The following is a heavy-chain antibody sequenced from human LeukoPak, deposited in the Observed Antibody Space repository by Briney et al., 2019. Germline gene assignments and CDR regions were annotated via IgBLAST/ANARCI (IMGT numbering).Heavy chain of an antibody. J-gene: IGHJ4*02. V-gene: IGHV4-39*01. CDR2: IYYSGST. CDR1: GGSISSSSYY. CDR3: ARARSSTGGNFDY. D-gene: IGHD2-2*01. Sequence: SETLSLTCTVSGGSISSSSYYWGWIRQPPGKGLEWIGSIYYSGSTYYNPSLKSRVTISVDTSKNQFSLKLSSVTAADTAVYYCARARSSTGGNFDYWGQGTLVTVSS.